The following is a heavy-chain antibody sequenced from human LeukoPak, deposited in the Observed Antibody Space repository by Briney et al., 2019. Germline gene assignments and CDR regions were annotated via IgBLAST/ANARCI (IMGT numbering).Heavy chain of an antibody. J-gene: IGHJ4*02. Sequence: GGSLRLSCAASGFXFSSYGIHWVRQAPGKGLEWVAVISYDGSNKYYADSVKGRFTISRDNSKNTLYLQMNSLRAEDTAVYYCAKDLLRLGYFDYWGQGTLVTVSS. CDR3: AKDLLRLGYFDY. CDR1: GFXFSSYG. D-gene: IGHD3-16*01. V-gene: IGHV3-30*18. CDR2: ISYDGSNK.